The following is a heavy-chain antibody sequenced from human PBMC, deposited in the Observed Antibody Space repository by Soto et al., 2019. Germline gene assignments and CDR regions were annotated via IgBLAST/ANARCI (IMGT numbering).Heavy chain of an antibody. D-gene: IGHD3-22*01. CDR3: ARATYYYDGSGYLYYFDY. V-gene: IGHV4-59*01. J-gene: IGHJ4*02. CDR1: GGSISSYY. CDR2: IHNSGST. Sequence: PSETLSLTCTVSGGSISSYYWSWIRQPPGKGLEWIGYIHNSGSTNYNPSLKSRVTISVDTSNNQFSLRLSSVTAADTAVYYCARATYYYDGSGYLYYFDYWGQGTLVTVSS.